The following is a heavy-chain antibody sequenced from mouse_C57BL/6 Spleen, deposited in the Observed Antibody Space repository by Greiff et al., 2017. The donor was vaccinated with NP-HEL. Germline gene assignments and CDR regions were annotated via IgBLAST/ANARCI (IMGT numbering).Heavy chain of an antibody. V-gene: IGHV1-62-2*01. CDR3: ARHEGATNYYGSSYWYFDV. CDR2: FYPGSGSI. Sequence: VQLQQSGAELVKPGASVKLSCKASGYTFTEYTIHWVKQRSGQGLEWIGWFYPGSGSIKYNEKFKDKATLTADKSSSTVYMELSRLTSEDSAVYFCARHEGATNYYGSSYWYFDVWGTGTTVTVSS. D-gene: IGHD1-1*01. CDR1: GYTFTEYT. J-gene: IGHJ1*03.